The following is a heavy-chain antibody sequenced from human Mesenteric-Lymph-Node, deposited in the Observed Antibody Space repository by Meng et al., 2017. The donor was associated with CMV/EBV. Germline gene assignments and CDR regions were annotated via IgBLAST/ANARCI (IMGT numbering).Heavy chain of an antibody. CDR1: SSA. D-gene: IGHD3-9*01. J-gene: IGHJ4*02. V-gene: IGHV1-8*01. CDR3: ARGRYYQGILIGYYRCYFDY. Sequence: SSAINWVRQATGQGLEWMGWMNPNSGNTGYAQKFQGRVTMTRNTSISTAYMELSSLRSEDTAVYYCARGRYYQGILIGYYRCYFDYWGQGTLVTVSS. CDR2: MNPNSGNT.